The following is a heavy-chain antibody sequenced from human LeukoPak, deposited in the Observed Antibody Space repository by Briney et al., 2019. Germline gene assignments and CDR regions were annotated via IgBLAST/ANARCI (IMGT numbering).Heavy chain of an antibody. CDR2: ISPTGSTT. CDR3: ARGPNSNWSGLDF. D-gene: IGHD6-6*01. J-gene: IGHJ4*02. CDR1: GFSFSGHW. Sequence: GGSLRLSCTASGFSFSGHWMHWVRQLPGKGLVWVSRISPTGSTTSYADSVKGRFTVSRDNAKNTLYLQVNNLRAEDTAVYYCARGPNSNWSGLDFWGQGTLLTVSS. V-gene: IGHV3-74*01.